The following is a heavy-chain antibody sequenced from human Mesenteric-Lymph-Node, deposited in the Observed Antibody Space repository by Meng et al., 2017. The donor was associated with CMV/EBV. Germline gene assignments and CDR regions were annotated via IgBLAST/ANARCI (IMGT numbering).Heavy chain of an antibody. CDR1: GGSFSGYY. V-gene: IGHV4-34*01. D-gene: IGHD6-6*01. J-gene: IGHJ6*02. Sequence: CAVYGGSFSGYYWSWIRQPPGKGLEWIGEINHSGSTNYNPSLKSRVTISVDTSKNQFSLKLSSVTAADTAVYYCARSSSIYYYGMDVWGQGTTVTVSS. CDR3: ARSSSIYYYGMDV. CDR2: INHSGST.